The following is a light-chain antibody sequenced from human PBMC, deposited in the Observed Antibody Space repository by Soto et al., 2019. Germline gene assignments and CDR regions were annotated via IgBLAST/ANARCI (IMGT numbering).Light chain of an antibody. V-gene: IGKV3-20*01. CDR1: QTVSNNY. CDR2: GAS. J-gene: IGKJ1*01. CDR3: QQYGSSPT. Sequence: EVVLTQSPGTLSLSPEKRATLSCRASQTVSNNYLAWYQQKPGQAPRLLIYGASSRATGIPDRFSGSGSGTDFTLTISRLEPEDFAVYYCQQYGSSPTFGQGTKVDIK.